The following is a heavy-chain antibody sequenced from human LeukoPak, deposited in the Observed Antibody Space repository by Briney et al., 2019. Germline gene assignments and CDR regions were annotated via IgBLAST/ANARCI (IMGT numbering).Heavy chain of an antibody. Sequence: SETLSLTCAVYGVSFSGYYWSWIRQPPGKGLEWIGEINHSGSTNYNPSLKSRNTISVDTSKNQFSLKLSSVTAADTAVYYCARVLTGSLDYWGQGTLVTVSS. D-gene: IGHD1-14*01. CDR3: ARVLTGSLDY. CDR1: GVSFSGYY. CDR2: INHSGST. J-gene: IGHJ4*02. V-gene: IGHV4-34*01.